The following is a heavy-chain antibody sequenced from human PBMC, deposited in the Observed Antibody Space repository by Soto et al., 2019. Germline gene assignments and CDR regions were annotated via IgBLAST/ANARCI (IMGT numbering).Heavy chain of an antibody. CDR3: AREGDSHAFRGFDL. Sequence: PGGSLRLSCAASGFTFSNAWMSWVRQAPGKGLQWVAVIRDDGKKTNYATSVRGRFTVSRDMSKSTIFLQMNNLRIDDSAIYSCAREGDSHAFRGFDLWGQGTPVTVSS. CDR1: GFTFSNAW. J-gene: IGHJ5*02. D-gene: IGHD5-18*01. CDR2: IRDDGKKT. V-gene: IGHV3-30*03.